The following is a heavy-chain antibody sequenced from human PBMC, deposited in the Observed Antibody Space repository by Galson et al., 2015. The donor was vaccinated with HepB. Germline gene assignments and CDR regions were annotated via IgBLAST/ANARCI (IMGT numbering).Heavy chain of an antibody. Sequence: SLRLSCAASGFTFSSYGMHWVRQAPGKGLEWVAVIWYDGSNKYYADSVKGRFTISRDNSKNTLYPQMNSLRAEDTAVYYCARAPPHDAFDIWGQGTMVTVSS. V-gene: IGHV3-33*01. CDR3: ARAPPHDAFDI. J-gene: IGHJ3*02. CDR1: GFTFSSYG. CDR2: IWYDGSNK.